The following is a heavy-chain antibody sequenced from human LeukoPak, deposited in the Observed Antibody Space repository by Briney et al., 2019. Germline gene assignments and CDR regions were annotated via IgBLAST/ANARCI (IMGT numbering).Heavy chain of an antibody. CDR2: IYTRGTT. CDR1: GDSITSGNCY. D-gene: IGHD3-10*01. Sequence: SETLSLTCSVSGDSITSGNCYWSWIRQPDGGGLEWIGRIYTRGTTNYNPSLESRVTISVDTSKNQFSLKLNSVAAADTAVYYCAREHYYGSGSFWGQGILVTVSS. CDR3: AREHYYGSGSF. V-gene: IGHV4-61*02. J-gene: IGHJ4*02.